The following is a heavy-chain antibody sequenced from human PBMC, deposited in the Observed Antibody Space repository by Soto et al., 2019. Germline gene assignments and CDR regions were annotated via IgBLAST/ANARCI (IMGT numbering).Heavy chain of an antibody. V-gene: IGHV6-1*01. CDR1: GDSVSSNSAA. J-gene: IGHJ6*03. CDR3: ASSPRIASRPSGLWRGEPVANYYYYMDV. CDR2: TYYRSKWYN. D-gene: IGHD6-6*01. Sequence: SPTLSLTCAISGDSVSSNSAAWNWIRQSPSRGLEWLGRTYYRSKWYNDYAASVTSRITINPDTSKNQFSLQLNSVTPEDTAVYYCASSPRIASRPSGLWRGEPVANYYYYMDVWGKGTTVTVSS.